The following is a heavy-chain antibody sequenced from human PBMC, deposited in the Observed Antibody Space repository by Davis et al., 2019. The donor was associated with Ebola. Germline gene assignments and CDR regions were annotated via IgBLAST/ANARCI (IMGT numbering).Heavy chain of an antibody. V-gene: IGHV1-2*02. Sequence: ASVKVSCKASGGTFRSYAISWVRQAPGQGPEWMAWLNHRNGAANFAQRFQGRVTLTRDTYITTSYMELSGLRSDDTAIYYCATRTHTNSDLDSWGQGTLVSVSS. CDR2: LNHRNGAA. CDR1: GGTFRSYA. CDR3: ATRTHTNSDLDS. D-gene: IGHD1-14*01. J-gene: IGHJ4*02.